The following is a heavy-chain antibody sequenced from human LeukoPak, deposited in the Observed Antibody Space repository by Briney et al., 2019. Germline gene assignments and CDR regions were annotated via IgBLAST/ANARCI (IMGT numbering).Heavy chain of an antibody. D-gene: IGHD1-1*01. CDR1: GYTVTSYG. CDR2: IIPILGIA. J-gene: IGHJ4*02. Sequence: GASVKVSGKASGYTVTSYGISWVRQAPGQGLEWMGRIIPILGIANYAQKFQGRVTITADKSTSTAYMELSSLRSEDTALYYCARVSTTGTTIDYWGQGTLVTVSS. CDR3: ARVSTTGTTIDY. V-gene: IGHV1-69*04.